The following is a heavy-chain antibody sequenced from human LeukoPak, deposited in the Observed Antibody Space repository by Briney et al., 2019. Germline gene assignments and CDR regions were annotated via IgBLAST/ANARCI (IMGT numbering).Heavy chain of an antibody. CDR1: GGSISSYY. J-gene: IGHJ2*01. CDR2: IYYSGST. Sequence: SETLSLTCTVSGGSISSYYWSWIRQPPGKGLKWIGYIYYSGSTNYNPSLKSRVTISVDTSKNQFSLKLSSVTAADTAVYYCARDTQECGGDCYWFDLWGRGTLVTVSS. V-gene: IGHV4-59*12. D-gene: IGHD2-21*02. CDR3: ARDTQECGGDCYWFDL.